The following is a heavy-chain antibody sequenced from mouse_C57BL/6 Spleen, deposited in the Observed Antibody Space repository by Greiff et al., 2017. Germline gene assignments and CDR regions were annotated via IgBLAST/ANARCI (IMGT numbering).Heavy chain of an antibody. Sequence: VQLQQSGAELVKPGASVKLSCKASGYTFTSYWMHWVKQRPGQGLEWIGMIHPNSGSTNYNEKFKSKATLTVDKSSSTAYMQLSSLTSEDSAVYYCARDDGYWAMDYWGQGTSVTVSS. CDR3: ARDDGYWAMDY. V-gene: IGHV1-64*01. D-gene: IGHD2-3*01. CDR1: GYTFTSYW. CDR2: IHPNSGST. J-gene: IGHJ4*01.